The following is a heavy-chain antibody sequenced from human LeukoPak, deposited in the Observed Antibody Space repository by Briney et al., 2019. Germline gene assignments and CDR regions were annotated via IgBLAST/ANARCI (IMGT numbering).Heavy chain of an antibody. V-gene: IGHV3-33*01. CDR2: IWYDGSNK. D-gene: IGHD3-9*01. CDR1: GFTFSSYG. J-gene: IGHJ4*02. Sequence: GRSLRLSCAASGFTFSSYGMHWVRQAPGKGLEWVAVIWYDGSNKYYADSVKGRFTISRDNSKNTLYLQMNSLRAEDTAVYYCARSYYDILTSWYFGYWGQGTLVTVSS. CDR3: ARSYYDILTSWYFGY.